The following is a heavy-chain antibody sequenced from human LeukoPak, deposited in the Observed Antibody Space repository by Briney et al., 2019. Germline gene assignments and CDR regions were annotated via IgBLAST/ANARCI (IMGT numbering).Heavy chain of an antibody. J-gene: IGHJ6*04. D-gene: IGHD5-12*01. CDR2: IYHSGST. V-gene: IGHV4-4*02. Sequence: SGTLSLTCAVSGGSISSSNCWSWVRQPPGKGLEWIGEIYHSGSTNYNPSLKSRVTISVDKSKNQFSLKLSSVTAADTAVYYCARGGGGYDYYYYYGMDVWGKGTTVTVSS. CDR1: GGSISSSNC. CDR3: ARGGGGYDYYYYYGMDV.